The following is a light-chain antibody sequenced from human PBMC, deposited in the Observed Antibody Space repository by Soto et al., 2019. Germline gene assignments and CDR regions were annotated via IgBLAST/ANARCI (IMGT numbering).Light chain of an antibody. CDR1: SSNIGAGYD. Sequence: QSVLTQPPSVSGAPGQTVTISCTGSSSNIGAGYDVHWYQQLPGTVPKLIIYTNNNRPSGVPDRFSGSRSGTSASLAITGLQAEDEADYYCQSYDSSRTSVLFGAGTKVTVL. CDR3: QSYDSSRTSVL. V-gene: IGLV1-40*01. CDR2: TNN. J-gene: IGLJ2*01.